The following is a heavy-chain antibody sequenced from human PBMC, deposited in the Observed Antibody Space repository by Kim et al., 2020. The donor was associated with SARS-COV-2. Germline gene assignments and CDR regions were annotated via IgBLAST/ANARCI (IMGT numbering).Heavy chain of an antibody. D-gene: IGHD6-19*01. CDR1: QLTSSVYA. CDR2: ISASGAKT. V-gene: IGHV3-23*01. CDR3: ASHIAVAGSSVYFER. Sequence: GGSLRLSCEASQLTSSVYAMTWVRQAPGKGLEWVSLISASGAKTYYADSVKGRFTISRGASKTTVYLQMTNLRGEDTATYYCASHIAVAGSSVYFERWGPGTLVAVSS. J-gene: IGHJ4*02.